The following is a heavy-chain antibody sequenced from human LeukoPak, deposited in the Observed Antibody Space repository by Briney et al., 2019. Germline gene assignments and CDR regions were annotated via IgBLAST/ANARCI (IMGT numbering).Heavy chain of an antibody. D-gene: IGHD5-12*01. J-gene: IGHJ4*02. V-gene: IGHV3-33*01. CDR2: IWYDGSNK. Sequence: GGSLRLSCAASGFTFSSYGMHWVRQAPGKGLEWVAVIWYDGSNKYYADSVKGRFTISKDNSKNTLYLQMNSLRAEDTAVYYCARRRGYSGYDLDHWGQGTLVTVSS. CDR3: ARRRGYSGYDLDH. CDR1: GFTFSSYG.